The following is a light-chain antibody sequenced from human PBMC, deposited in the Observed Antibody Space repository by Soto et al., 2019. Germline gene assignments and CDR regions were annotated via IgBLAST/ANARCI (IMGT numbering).Light chain of an antibody. CDR3: MQGTHWPLT. CDR1: QSLVSSDGNTY. Sequence: DVVMTQSPLSLPVTLGQPASISCRSSQSLVSSDGNTYLNWFQQRPGQSPRRLIYYVSNRDSGVPGRFSGSGSGTDFTLRISRVEAEDVGVYYCMQGTHWPLTFGPGTKVDIK. J-gene: IGKJ3*01. CDR2: YVS. V-gene: IGKV2-30*01.